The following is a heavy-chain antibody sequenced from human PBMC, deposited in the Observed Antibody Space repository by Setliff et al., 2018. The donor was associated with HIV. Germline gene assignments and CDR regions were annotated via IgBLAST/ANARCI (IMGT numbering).Heavy chain of an antibody. J-gene: IGHJ6*02. CDR1: GYTFTGYY. Sequence: ASVKVSCKASGYTFTGYYMHWVRQAPGQGLEWMGWINPNSGGTNYAQKFQGWVTMTRDTSISTAYMELSRLRSDDTAVYYCARGWREDTPYYGMDVWGQGTTVTVSS. D-gene: IGHD2-15*01. V-gene: IGHV1-2*04. CDR2: INPNSGGT. CDR3: ARGWREDTPYYGMDV.